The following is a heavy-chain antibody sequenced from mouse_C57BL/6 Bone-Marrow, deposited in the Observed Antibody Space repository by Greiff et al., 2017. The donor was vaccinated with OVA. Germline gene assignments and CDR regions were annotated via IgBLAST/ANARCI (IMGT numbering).Heavy chain of an antibody. V-gene: IGHV14-4*01. J-gene: IGHJ2*01. CDR3: TTDYDYDY. Sequence: EVQRVESGAELVRPGASVKLSCTASGFNIKDDYMHWVKQRPEQGLEWIGWIDPENGDTEYASKFQGKATITADTSSNTAYLQLSSLTSEDTAVYYCTTDYDYDYWGQGTTLTVSS. CDR1: GFNIKDDY. CDR2: IDPENGDT. D-gene: IGHD2-4*01.